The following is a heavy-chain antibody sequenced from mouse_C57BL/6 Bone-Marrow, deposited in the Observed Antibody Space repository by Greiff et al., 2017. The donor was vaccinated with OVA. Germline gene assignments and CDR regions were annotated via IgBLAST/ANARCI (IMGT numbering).Heavy chain of an antibody. CDR2: INPNNGGT. V-gene: IGHV1-26*01. J-gene: IGHJ2*01. CDR1: GYTFTDYY. CDR3: ARNGGSYYFDY. Sequence: VQLQQSGPELVKPGASVTISCKASGYTFTDYYMNWVKQSHGKSLEWIGDINPNNGGTSYNQKFKGKATLTVDKSSSTAYMERRSLTSENSAVYYCARNGGSYYFDYWGQGTTLTVSS.